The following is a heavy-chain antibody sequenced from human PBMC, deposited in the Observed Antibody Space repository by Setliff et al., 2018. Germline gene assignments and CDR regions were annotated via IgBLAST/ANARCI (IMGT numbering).Heavy chain of an antibody. D-gene: IGHD1-26*01. J-gene: IGHJ5*02. Sequence: ETLSLTCTVSGGFIRDYYWNWIRQSPGKGLERIGYIYYRGTTNYNSSLKSRVTISIDMSKNQFSLKLSSATAADTAVYFCAAVGIDAGGGWFDPWGHGIPVTVSS. CDR2: IYYRGTT. CDR3: AAVGIDAGGGWFDP. CDR1: GGFIRDYY. V-gene: IGHV4-59*01.